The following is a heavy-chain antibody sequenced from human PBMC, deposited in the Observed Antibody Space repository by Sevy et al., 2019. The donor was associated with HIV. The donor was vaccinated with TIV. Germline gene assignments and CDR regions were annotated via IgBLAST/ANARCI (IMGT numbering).Heavy chain of an antibody. CDR1: GGSISSYY. D-gene: IGHD2-15*01. V-gene: IGHV4-59*01. J-gene: IGHJ5*02. CDR2: IYYSGST. CDR3: ARVEDEPVFDP. Sequence: SETLSLTCTVSGGSISSYYWSWIRQPPGKGLEWIGYIYYSGSTNYNPSLKSRDTISVDTSKNQFSLKLSSVTAADTAVYYCARVEDEPVFDPWGQGTLVTVSS.